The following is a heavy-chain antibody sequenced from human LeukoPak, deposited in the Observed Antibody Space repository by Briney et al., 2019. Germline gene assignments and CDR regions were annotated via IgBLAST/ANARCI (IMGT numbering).Heavy chain of an antibody. J-gene: IGHJ4*02. CDR2: IKQDGSEK. Sequence: GGSLRLSCAASGFTFSSYSMNWVRQAPGKGLEWVANIKQDGSEKYYVDSVKGRFTISRDNAMNSLYLQMNSLRAEDTAVYYCARTKGRGYYGSGIIVWGQGTLVTVSS. V-gene: IGHV3-7*01. D-gene: IGHD3-10*01. CDR3: ARTKGRGYYGSGIIV. CDR1: GFTFSSYS.